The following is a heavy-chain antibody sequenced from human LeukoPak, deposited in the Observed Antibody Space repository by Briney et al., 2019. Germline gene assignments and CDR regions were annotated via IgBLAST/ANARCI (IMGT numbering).Heavy chain of an antibody. CDR1: GYNFNSYV. V-gene: IGHV1-18*01. CDR2: ITAGNGDT. CDR3: ARDLARGYSYGYNAFDI. D-gene: IGHD5-18*01. J-gene: IGHJ3*02. Sequence: GASVKVSCKASGYNFNSYVIGWVRQAPRQGLELMGWITAGNGDTNYAQKVQGRVTMTTDTSTSTAYMELRRLRSDDTAVYFCARDLARGYSYGYNAFDIWGQGTMVTVSS.